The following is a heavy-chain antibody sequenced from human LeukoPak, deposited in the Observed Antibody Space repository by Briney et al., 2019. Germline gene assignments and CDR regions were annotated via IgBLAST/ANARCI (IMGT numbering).Heavy chain of an antibody. D-gene: IGHD6-19*01. Sequence: GRSLRLSCAASGFTFSSYGMHWVRQAPGKGLEWVAVIWYDGSNKYYADSVKGRFTISRDNSKNTLYLQMNSLRAEDTAVYYCAGDVPRYSRGWCLGYWGRETLVTVSS. CDR3: AGDVPRYSRGWCLGY. CDR1: GFTFSSYG. CDR2: IWYDGSNK. J-gene: IGHJ4*02. V-gene: IGHV3-33*01.